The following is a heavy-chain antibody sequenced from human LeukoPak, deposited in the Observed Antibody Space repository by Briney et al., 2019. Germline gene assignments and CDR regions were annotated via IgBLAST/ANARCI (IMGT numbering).Heavy chain of an antibody. CDR3: TTHFPVTTFY. J-gene: IGHJ4*02. V-gene: IGHV3-15*01. Sequence: GGSLRLSCAASGFTFSYAWMSWVRQAPGKGLEWVGRIKSKTDDGTTDYVTPVKGRFTISRDDSKNTLYLQMNSLKTEDTAVYYCTTHFPVTTFYWGQGTLVTVSS. D-gene: IGHD4-17*01. CDR2: IKSKTDDGTT. CDR1: GFTFSYAW.